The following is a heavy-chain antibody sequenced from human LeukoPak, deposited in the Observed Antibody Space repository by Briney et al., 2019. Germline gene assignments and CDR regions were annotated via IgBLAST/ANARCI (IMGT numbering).Heavy chain of an antibody. CDR3: AKLSF. V-gene: IGHV3-9*01. J-gene: IGHJ3*01. CDR2: ISWNSGSI. CDR1: GFTFDDYA. Sequence: GRSLRLSCAASGFTFDDYAMHWVRQAPGKGLEWVSGISWNSGSIGYADSVKGRFTISRDNSKNTLYLQMNSLRAEDTAVYYCAKLSFWGQGTMVTVSS.